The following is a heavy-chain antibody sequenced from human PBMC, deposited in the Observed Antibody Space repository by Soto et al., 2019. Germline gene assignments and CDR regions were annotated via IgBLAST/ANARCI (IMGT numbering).Heavy chain of an antibody. CDR3: ARDRRYCSGGSCSSDWFDP. D-gene: IGHD2-15*01. J-gene: IGHJ5*02. V-gene: IGHV1-18*01. CDR1: GYTFTSYA. Sequence: QVQLVQSGAEVKKPGASVKVSCKASGYTFTSYAITWVRQAPGQGLEWMGWTNTYNGNTNYVQKLQGRVTMTTDTATSTAYMGLRSLRSDDTAVYYCARDRRYCSGGSCSSDWFDPWGQRTLVTVSS. CDR2: TNTYNGNT.